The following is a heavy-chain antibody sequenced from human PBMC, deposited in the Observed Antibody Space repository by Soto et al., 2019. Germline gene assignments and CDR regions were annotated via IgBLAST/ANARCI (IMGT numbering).Heavy chain of an antibody. CDR2: IYYSGST. J-gene: IGHJ4*02. Sequence: PSETLSLTCAVSGGSISSSSYYWGWIRQPPGKGLEWIGSIYYSGSTYYNPSLKSRVTISVDTSKNQFSLKLSSVTAADTAVYYCARLLHDYVWGSYRPGHDYWGQGTLVT. D-gene: IGHD3-16*02. CDR3: ARLLHDYVWGSYRPGHDY. V-gene: IGHV4-39*01. CDR1: GGSISSSSYY.